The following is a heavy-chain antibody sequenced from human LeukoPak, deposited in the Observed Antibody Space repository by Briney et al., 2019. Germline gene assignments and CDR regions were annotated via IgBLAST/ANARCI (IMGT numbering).Heavy chain of an antibody. Sequence: SGPTLVNPPQTLTLTCTFSGFSLRTSGVGVGWIRQPPGKALEWLPLIFWDDDKRYSPSLKSRLTITKDTSKNQVVLTMTNMDPVDTATYYCAHYYYDSSGSYSDNWFDPWGQGTLVTVSS. CDR3: AHYYYDSSGSYSDNWFDP. J-gene: IGHJ5*02. CDR2: IFWDDDK. CDR1: GFSLRTSGVG. V-gene: IGHV2-5*02. D-gene: IGHD3-22*01.